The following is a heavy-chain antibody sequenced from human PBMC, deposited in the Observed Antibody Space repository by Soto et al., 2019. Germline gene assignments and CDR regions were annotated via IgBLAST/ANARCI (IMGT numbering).Heavy chain of an antibody. CDR2: IYYSGST. Sequence: SETLSLTCTVSGGSISSYYWSWIRQPPGKGLEWIGYIYYSGSTNCNPSLKSRVTISVDTSKNQFSLKLSSLTAADTAVYYCARHGYYYYMDVWGKGTTVTVSS. V-gene: IGHV4-59*08. J-gene: IGHJ6*03. CDR1: GGSISSYY. CDR3: ARHGYYYYMDV.